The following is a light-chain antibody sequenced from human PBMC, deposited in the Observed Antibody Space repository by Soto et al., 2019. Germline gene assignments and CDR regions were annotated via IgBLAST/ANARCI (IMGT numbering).Light chain of an antibody. CDR3: CSYAGSSTGV. V-gene: IGLV2-23*01. CDR2: EGS. CDR1: SSHVESYNL. Sequence: QSVLTQPASVSGSPGQSITISCTGTSSHVESYNLVSWYQQHPGKAPKLMIYEGSKRPSGVSNRFSGSKSGNTASLTISGLQAEDEADYYCCSYAGSSTGVFGGGTKVTVL. J-gene: IGLJ3*02.